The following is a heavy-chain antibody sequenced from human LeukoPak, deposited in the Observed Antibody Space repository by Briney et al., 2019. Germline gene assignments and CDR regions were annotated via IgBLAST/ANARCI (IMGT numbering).Heavy chain of an antibody. Sequence: SETLSLTCTVSGGSISSSSYYWGWIRQPAGKGLEWIGRIYTSGSTNYNPSLKSRVTMSVDTSKNQFSLKLSSVTAADTAVYYCARDRGGSSWLDYWGQGTLVTVSS. CDR1: GGSISSSSYY. D-gene: IGHD6-13*01. V-gene: IGHV4-61*02. J-gene: IGHJ4*02. CDR3: ARDRGGSSWLDY. CDR2: IYTSGST.